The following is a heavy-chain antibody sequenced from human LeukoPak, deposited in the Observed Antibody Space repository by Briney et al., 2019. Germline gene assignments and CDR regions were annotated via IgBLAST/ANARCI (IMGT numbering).Heavy chain of an antibody. CDR1: GFTFSSYA. V-gene: IGHV3-23*01. D-gene: IGHD3-10*01. J-gene: IGHJ1*01. CDR3: AKDSEFRYFQN. Sequence: PGGSLRLSCAASGFTFSSYAMSWVRQAPGKGLEWVSAISGSGVSTYYADSLNIRFTISRDNSRNTLYLQVNSLRAEDTAVYYCAKDSEFRYFQNWGQGTLVTVFS. CDR2: ISGSGVST.